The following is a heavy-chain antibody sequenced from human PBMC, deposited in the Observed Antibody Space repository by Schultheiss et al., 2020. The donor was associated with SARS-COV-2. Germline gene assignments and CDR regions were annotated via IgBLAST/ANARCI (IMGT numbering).Heavy chain of an antibody. CDR3: ARDFTWIQLSQGGAFDI. Sequence: ASVKVSCKASGYTFTSYYMHWVRQAPGQGLEWMGIINPSGGSTSYAQKFQCRVTMTRDTSTSTVYMELSSLRSEDTAVYYCARDFTWIQLSQGGAFDIWGQGTMVTVSS. CDR2: INPSGGST. V-gene: IGHV1-46*01. J-gene: IGHJ3*02. CDR1: GYTFTSYY. D-gene: IGHD5-18*01.